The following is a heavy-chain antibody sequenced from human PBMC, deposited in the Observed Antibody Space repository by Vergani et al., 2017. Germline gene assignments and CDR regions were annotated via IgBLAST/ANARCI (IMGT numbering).Heavy chain of an antibody. CDR3: ALEGYCGGDCYPSYWYFDL. D-gene: IGHD2-21*01. CDR1: VGTFRSDT. J-gene: IGHJ2*01. CDR2: IIPILGIA. V-gene: IGHV1-69*02. Sequence: QVQLVHSGAEVKKPGSSVKVSCKASVGTFRSDTISWVRQARGQGLEWGGRIIPILGIATYAQKFQGRVTITADKSPSSAYMELSSLRSEDTAVYYCALEGYCGGDCYPSYWYFDLWGRGTLVTVSS.